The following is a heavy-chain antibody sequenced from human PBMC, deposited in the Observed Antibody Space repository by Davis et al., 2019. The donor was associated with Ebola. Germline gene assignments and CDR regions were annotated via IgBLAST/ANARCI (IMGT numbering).Heavy chain of an antibody. CDR1: GGSISSGGYY. Sequence: MPSETLSLTCTVSGGSISSGGYYWGWIRQPPGKGLEWIGSIYYSGSTNYNPSLKSRVTISVDTSKNQFSLKLSSVTAADTAVYYCARVHYDFWSGYYTGNWFDPWGQGTLVTVSS. CDR2: IYYSGST. J-gene: IGHJ5*02. D-gene: IGHD3-3*01. V-gene: IGHV4-39*07. CDR3: ARVHYDFWSGYYTGNWFDP.